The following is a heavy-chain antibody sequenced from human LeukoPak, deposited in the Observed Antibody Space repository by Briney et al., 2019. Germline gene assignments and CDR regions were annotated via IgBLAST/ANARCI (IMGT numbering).Heavy chain of an antibody. J-gene: IGHJ3*02. CDR1: GFTSRSYL. V-gene: IGHV3-23*01. CDR3: AKGRALFSYANDI. CDR2: LTGSGANT. D-gene: IGHD2-2*01. Sequence: PGGSLLHSCAASGFTSRSYLMTWVRQAPGKGLEWVSSLTGSGANTYYADSVKGRFTISRDNSKSIPYLQLNSLRAEDTAVYYSAKGRALFSYANDIWGQGTLVTVSS.